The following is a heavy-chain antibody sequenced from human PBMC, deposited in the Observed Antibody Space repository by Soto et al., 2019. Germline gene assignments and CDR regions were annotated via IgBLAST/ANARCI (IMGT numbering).Heavy chain of an antibody. Sequence: GASVKVSCKASGLTFRDSAVQWVRQRRGDRLEWIGWIVVGSGNTNYAQDFQGRVAIKRDMTTDTVYMELRSLSSEDQHLYFSTAHVLTYDKGAYFFHGFDTWGQGTTV. V-gene: IGHV1-58*01. CDR2: IVVGSGNT. J-gene: IGHJ3*02. CDR1: GLTFRDSA. D-gene: IGHD3-16*01. CDR3: TAHVLTYDKGAYFFHGFDT.